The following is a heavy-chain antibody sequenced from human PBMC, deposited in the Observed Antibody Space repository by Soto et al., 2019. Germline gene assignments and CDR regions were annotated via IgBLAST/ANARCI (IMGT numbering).Heavy chain of an antibody. Sequence: SETLSLTCTVSTASVNSYYWSWIRQPAGKGLEWIGRLYANENTDYNPSLRSRVTISVDTKRQFSLKLSSVTAADTAVYYCARDHPNWYFHLWGRGTTVTVS. J-gene: IGHJ2*01. V-gene: IGHV4-4*07. CDR2: LYANENT. CDR3: ARDHPNWYFHL. CDR1: TASVNSYY.